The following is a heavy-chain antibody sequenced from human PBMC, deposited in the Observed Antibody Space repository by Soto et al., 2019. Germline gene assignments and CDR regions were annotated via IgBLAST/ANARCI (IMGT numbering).Heavy chain of an antibody. J-gene: IGHJ6*02. Sequence: GGSLRLSCAASGFTFSSYSMNWVRQAPGKGLEWVSYISSSSSTIYYADSVKGRFTISRDNAKNSLYLQMNSLRDEDTAVYYCASSIHYYYGMDVWGQGTKVTVSS. CDR3: ASSIHYYYGMDV. CDR1: GFTFSSYS. V-gene: IGHV3-48*02. CDR2: ISSSSSTI.